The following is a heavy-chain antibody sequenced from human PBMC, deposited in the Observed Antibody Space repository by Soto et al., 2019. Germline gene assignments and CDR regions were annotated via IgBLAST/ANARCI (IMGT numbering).Heavy chain of an antibody. Sequence: NPSETLSLTCTVSGGRISSCGYYWSWIRQHPGKGLEWIGYIYYSGSTYYNPSLKSRVTISVDTSKNQFSLKLSSVTAADTAVYYCARDGRGRITIFGVVPRGSYYYGMDVWGQGTTVTVSS. CDR2: IYYSGST. V-gene: IGHV4-31*03. CDR1: GGRISSCGYY. CDR3: ARDGRGRITIFGVVPRGSYYYGMDV. D-gene: IGHD3-3*01. J-gene: IGHJ6*02.